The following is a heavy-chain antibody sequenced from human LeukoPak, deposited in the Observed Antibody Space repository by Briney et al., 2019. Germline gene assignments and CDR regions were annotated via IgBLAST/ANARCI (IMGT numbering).Heavy chain of an antibody. Sequence: GGSLRLSCAASGFTFSSYSMNWVRQAPGKGLEWVSSISSSSSYIYYADSVKGRFTISRDNAKNSLYLQMNSLRAEDTAVYYCARSPLYCSSTSCYEGYYMDVWGKGTTVTVSS. V-gene: IGHV3-21*01. D-gene: IGHD2-2*01. CDR3: ARSPLYCSSTSCYEGYYMDV. CDR2: ISSSSSYI. J-gene: IGHJ6*03. CDR1: GFTFSSYS.